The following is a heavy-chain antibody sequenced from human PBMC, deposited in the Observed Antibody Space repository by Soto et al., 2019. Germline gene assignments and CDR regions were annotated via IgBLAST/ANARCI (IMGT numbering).Heavy chain of an antibody. CDR2: IYYSGST. J-gene: IGHJ3*02. CDR3: ARGSGGLDAFDI. Sequence: ASETLSLTCTVSGGSISGYYWSWIRQPPGKGLEWIGYIYYSGSTNYNPSLKSRVTLSVDTSKNQFSLKLASVTAADTAVYYCARGSGGLDAFDIWGQGTMVTVSS. CDR1: GGSISGYY. V-gene: IGHV4-59*01.